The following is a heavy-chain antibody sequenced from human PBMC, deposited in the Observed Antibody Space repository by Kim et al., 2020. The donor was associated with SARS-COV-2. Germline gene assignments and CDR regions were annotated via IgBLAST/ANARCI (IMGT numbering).Heavy chain of an antibody. CDR2: IYYSGST. CDR1: GGSISSGSYY. J-gene: IGHJ4*02. D-gene: IGHD6-13*01. Sequence: SETLSLTCTVSGGSISSGSYYWSWIRQHPGKGLEWIGYIYYSGSTHYNPSLQSRVTISRDTSKNQFSLELSSVTAAGTAVYYCARGGHEGSSVNFDYWGQGTLVTVSS. CDR3: ARGGHEGSSVNFDY. V-gene: IGHV4-31*03.